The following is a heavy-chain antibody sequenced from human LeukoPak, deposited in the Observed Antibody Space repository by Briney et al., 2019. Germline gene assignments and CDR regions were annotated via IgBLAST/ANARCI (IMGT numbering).Heavy chain of an antibody. CDR1: GFTFSSYS. D-gene: IGHD1-26*01. V-gene: IGHV3-21*01. J-gene: IGHJ3*02. Sequence: GGSLRLSCAASGFTFSSYSMNWVRQAPGKGLEWVSSISSSSSYIYYADSVKGRFTISRDNAKNSLYLQMNSLRAEDTAVYYCARVRGATGRRLDAFDIWGQGTMVTVSS. CDR2: ISSSSSYI. CDR3: ARVRGATGRRLDAFDI.